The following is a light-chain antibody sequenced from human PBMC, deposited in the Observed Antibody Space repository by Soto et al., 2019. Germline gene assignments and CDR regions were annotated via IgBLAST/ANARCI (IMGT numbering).Light chain of an antibody. Sequence: EIVLTQSPATLSLSPGERATISCRASQGVSSSYLAWYQQKPGQAPRPMIYGASTRAIGIPDRFSGSGSGTDFTLTISRLQPEDFAVYYCQKYGSSPWTFGQGTKVEIK. J-gene: IGKJ1*01. CDR1: QGVSSSY. V-gene: IGKV3-20*01. CDR2: GAS. CDR3: QKYGSSPWT.